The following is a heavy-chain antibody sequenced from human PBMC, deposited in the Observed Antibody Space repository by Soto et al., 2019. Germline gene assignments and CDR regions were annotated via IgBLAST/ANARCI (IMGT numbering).Heavy chain of an antibody. CDR3: ARLGYGGEY. J-gene: IGHJ4*02. Sequence: PSETLSLTCAVYGGSFSGYYWSWIRQPPGKGLEWIGEINHSGSTNYNPSLKSRVTISVDTSKNQFSLKLSSVTAADTAVYYCARLGYGGEYWGQGTLVTVSS. V-gene: IGHV4-34*01. CDR1: GGSFSGYY. D-gene: IGHD4-17*01. CDR2: INHSGST.